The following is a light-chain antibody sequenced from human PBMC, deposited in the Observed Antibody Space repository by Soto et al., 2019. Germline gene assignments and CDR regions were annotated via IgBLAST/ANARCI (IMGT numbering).Light chain of an antibody. Sequence: LTQPASVSGSPGQSITISCTGTSSDVGNYKYVSWYQQHPGKAPKLMIYEVSNRPSGVSNRFSGSKSGNTASLTISGLQAEDETDYYCFSYTSSGTYVFXTGTKVTVL. CDR1: SSDVGNYKY. CDR3: FSYTSSGTYV. CDR2: EVS. J-gene: IGLJ1*01. V-gene: IGLV2-14*01.